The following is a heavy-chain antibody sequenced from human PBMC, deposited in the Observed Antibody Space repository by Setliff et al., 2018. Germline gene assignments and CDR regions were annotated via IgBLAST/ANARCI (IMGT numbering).Heavy chain of an antibody. CDR1: GFTLSSYA. CDR2: ISGSGGST. Sequence: GESLKISCAASGFTLSSYAMSWVRQAPGKGLEWVSAISGSGGSTYYADSVKGRFTISRDNSKNTLYLQMNSLRAEDTAVYYCAKDLEAQYYDILTGYSMGAFDIWGQGTMVTVSS. V-gene: IGHV3-23*01. CDR3: AKDLEAQYYDILTGYSMGAFDI. D-gene: IGHD3-9*01. J-gene: IGHJ3*02.